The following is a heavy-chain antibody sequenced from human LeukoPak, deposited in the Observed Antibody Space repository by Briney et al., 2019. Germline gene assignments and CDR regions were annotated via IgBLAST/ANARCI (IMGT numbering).Heavy chain of an antibody. CDR3: ARAPGAAAPVDGYYYMDV. D-gene: IGHD6-13*01. CDR2: INPNSGGT. CDR1: GYTFTGYY. J-gene: IGHJ6*03. Sequence: GASVTVSCKASGYTFTGYYMHWVRQAPGQGLEWMGWINPNSGGTNYAQKFQGRVTMTRDTSISTAYMELSRLRSDDTAVYYCARAPGAAAPVDGYYYMDVWGKGTTVTVSS. V-gene: IGHV1-2*02.